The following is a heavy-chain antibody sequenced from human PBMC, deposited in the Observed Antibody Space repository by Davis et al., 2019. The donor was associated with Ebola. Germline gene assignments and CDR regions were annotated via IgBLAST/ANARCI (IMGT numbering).Heavy chain of an antibody. V-gene: IGHV1-69*13. CDR1: GGTFSSYA. Sequence: SVKVSCKASGGTFSSYAISWVRQAPGQGLEWMGGIIPIFGTANYAQKFQGRVTITADESTSTAYMELSSLRSEDTAVYYCARARVVPAAASYNWFDPWGQGTLVTVSS. D-gene: IGHD2-2*01. CDR3: ARARVVPAAASYNWFDP. CDR2: IIPIFGTA. J-gene: IGHJ5*02.